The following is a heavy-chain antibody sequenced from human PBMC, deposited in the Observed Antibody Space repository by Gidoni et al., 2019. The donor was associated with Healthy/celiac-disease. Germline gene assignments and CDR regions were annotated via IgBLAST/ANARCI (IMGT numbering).Heavy chain of an antibody. CDR2: INHSGST. Sequence: GKGLEWIGEINHSGSTNYNPSLKSRVTISVDTSKNQFSLKLSSVTAADTAEYYCARGVGEITFGGSLPYFDYWGQGTLVTVSS. CDR3: ARGVGEITFGGSLPYFDY. D-gene: IGHD3-16*01. J-gene: IGHJ4*02. V-gene: IGHV4-34*01.